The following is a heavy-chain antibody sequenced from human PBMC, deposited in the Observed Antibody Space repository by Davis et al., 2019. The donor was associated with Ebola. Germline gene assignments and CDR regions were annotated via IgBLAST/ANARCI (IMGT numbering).Heavy chain of an antibody. CDR2: FDPEDGET. V-gene: IGHV1-24*01. CDR3: ATAGVAWFRELSFDY. Sequence: ASVKVSCKVSGYALTELSMHWVRQAPGKGLEWMGGFDPEDGETIYAQKFQGRVTMTEDTSTDTAYMELSSLRSEDTAVYYCATAGVAWFRELSFDYWGQGTLVTVSS. CDR1: GYALTELS. J-gene: IGHJ4*02. D-gene: IGHD3-10*01.